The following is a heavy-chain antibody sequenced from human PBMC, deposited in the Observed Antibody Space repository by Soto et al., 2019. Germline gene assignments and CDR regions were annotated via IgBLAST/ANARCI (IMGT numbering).Heavy chain of an antibody. D-gene: IGHD2-21*02. CDR3: ARGVVTPFGLYYYYYGMDV. V-gene: IGHV4-34*01. CDR2: INHSGST. Sequence: SETLSLTCAVYGGSFSGYYWSWIRQPPGKGLEWIGEINHSGSTNYNPSLKSRVTISVDTSKNQFSLKLSSVTAADTAVYYCARGVVTPFGLYYYYYGMDVWGQGTTVTVSS. CDR1: GGSFSGYY. J-gene: IGHJ6*02.